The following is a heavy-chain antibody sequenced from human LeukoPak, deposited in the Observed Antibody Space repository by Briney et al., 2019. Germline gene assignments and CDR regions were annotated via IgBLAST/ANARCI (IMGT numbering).Heavy chain of an antibody. Sequence: GASVEVSCKASGYTFSDYYIHWVRQAPGQGLEWMGSIDPTSAGTRNTQRFQGRVTMTRDTSISTAYMELSRLTSDDTAVYFCAREYYDNNGRNYAFDVWGQGTMVTVSS. CDR2: IDPTSAGT. CDR3: AREYYDNNGRNYAFDV. D-gene: IGHD3-22*01. V-gene: IGHV1-2*02. CDR1: GYTFSDYY. J-gene: IGHJ3*01.